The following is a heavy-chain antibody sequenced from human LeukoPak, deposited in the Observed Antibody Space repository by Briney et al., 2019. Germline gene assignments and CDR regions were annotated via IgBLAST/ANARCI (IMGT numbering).Heavy chain of an antibody. Sequence: SETLSLTCAVYGGSFSGYYWSWIRQPPGKGLEWIGEINHSGSTNYNPSLKSRVTISVDTSKNQFPLKLSSVTAADTAVYYCASRGTGVTFDYWGQGTLVTVSS. CDR1: GGSFSGYY. J-gene: IGHJ4*02. V-gene: IGHV4-34*01. CDR2: INHSGST. D-gene: IGHD3/OR15-3a*01. CDR3: ASRGTGVTFDY.